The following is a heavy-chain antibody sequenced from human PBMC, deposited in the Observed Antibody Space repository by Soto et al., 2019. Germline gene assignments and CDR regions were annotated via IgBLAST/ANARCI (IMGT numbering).Heavy chain of an antibody. Sequence: PGGSLRLSCAASGFIFSDHYMDWVRQAPGEGLTWVGRTRNKANGYTTEYAASVKGRFTISRDDSKNSVYLQMNSLKTEDTAAYYCAKIYCAGTSCALHYYYMDVWGKGTTVTVSS. CDR1: GFIFSDHY. J-gene: IGHJ6*03. CDR2: TRNKANGYTT. CDR3: AKIYCAGTSCALHYYYMDV. V-gene: IGHV3-72*01. D-gene: IGHD2-2*01.